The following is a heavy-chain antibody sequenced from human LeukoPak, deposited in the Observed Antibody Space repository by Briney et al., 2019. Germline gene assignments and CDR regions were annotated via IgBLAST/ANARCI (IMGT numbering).Heavy chain of an antibody. CDR1: GYTFTSYA. Sequence: ASVKVSCKASGYTFTSYAMNCVRQAPGQGLEWMGWINTNTVNPTYAQGFTGRFVFSLDTSVSTAYLQISSLKAEDTAVYYCARDLYYDFWSGYYAPPHYYYYYMDVWGKGTTVTVSS. CDR2: INTNTVNP. CDR3: ARDLYYDFWSGYYAPPHYYYYYMDV. V-gene: IGHV7-4-1*02. D-gene: IGHD3-3*01. J-gene: IGHJ6*03.